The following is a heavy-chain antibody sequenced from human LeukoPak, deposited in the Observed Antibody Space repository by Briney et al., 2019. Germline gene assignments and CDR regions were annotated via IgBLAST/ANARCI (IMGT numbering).Heavy chain of an antibody. CDR1: GGSFSGYY. CDR2: INHSGST. J-gene: IGHJ4*02. D-gene: IGHD3-10*01. Sequence: SETLSLTCAVYGGSFSGYYWSWIRLPPGKGLEWIGEINHSGSTNYNPSLKSRVTISVDTSKNQFSLKLSSVTAADTAVYYCARYGSGRIKIFDYWGQGALVTVSS. V-gene: IGHV4-34*01. CDR3: ARYGSGRIKIFDY.